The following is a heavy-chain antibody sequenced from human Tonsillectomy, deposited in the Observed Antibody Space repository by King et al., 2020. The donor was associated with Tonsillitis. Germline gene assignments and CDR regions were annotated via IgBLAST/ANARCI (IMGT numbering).Heavy chain of an antibody. CDR2: IYPGDSET. CDR3: ARHGGYCSCGSCVRLGYFDY. D-gene: IGHD2-15*01. Sequence: VQLVESGAEVKKPGESLKISCKGSGHSFINYWITWVRQMPGKGLEWMGTIYPGDSETTYSPSFQGQVTISADTSTSTAYVQWSSLKASDSAMYYCARHGGYCSCGSCVRLGYFDYWGQGTLVTVSS. J-gene: IGHJ4*02. CDR1: GHSFINYW. V-gene: IGHV5-51*01.